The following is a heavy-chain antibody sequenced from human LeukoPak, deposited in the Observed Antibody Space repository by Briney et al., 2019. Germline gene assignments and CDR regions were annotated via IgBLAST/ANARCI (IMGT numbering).Heavy chain of an antibody. CDR2: IYYSGST. CDR1: GGSISSSSYY. Sequence: SETLSLTCTVSGGSISSSSYYWGWIRQPPGKGLEWIGSIYYSGSTDYNPSLKSRVTISVDTSKNQFSLKLSSVTAADTAMYYCARLHSSGWYEDYWGQGTLVTVSS. CDR3: ARLHSSGWYEDY. V-gene: IGHV4-39*01. D-gene: IGHD6-19*01. J-gene: IGHJ4*02.